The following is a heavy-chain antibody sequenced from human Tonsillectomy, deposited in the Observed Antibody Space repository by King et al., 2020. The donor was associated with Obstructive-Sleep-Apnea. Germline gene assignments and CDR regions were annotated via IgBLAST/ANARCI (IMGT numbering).Heavy chain of an antibody. CDR2: ISTYNGNT. CDR1: GYTFTNYG. D-gene: IGHD3-10*02. V-gene: IGHV1-18*04. CDR3: ARDVEITMFRFDP. Sequence: QLVQSGAEVKKPGASVRVSCKASGYTFTNYGINWVRQAPGQGLEWMGWISTYNGNTNYAQKVQDRVTMTTDTSTSTAYMELRSLRSDDTAVYYCARDVEITMFRFDPWGQGTLVTVSS. J-gene: IGHJ5*02.